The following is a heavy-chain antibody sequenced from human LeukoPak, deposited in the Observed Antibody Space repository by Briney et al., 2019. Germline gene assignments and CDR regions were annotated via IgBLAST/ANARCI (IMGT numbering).Heavy chain of an antibody. V-gene: IGHV4-59*01. CDR1: GGSISSYY. CDR3: ATQGGYSSSWYACHYGMDV. D-gene: IGHD6-13*01. J-gene: IGHJ6*02. Sequence: SETLSLTCTVSGGSISSYYWSWIQQPPGKGLEWIGYIYYSGSTNYNPSLKSRVTISVDTSKNQFSLKLSSVTAADTAVYYCATQGGYSSSWYACHYGMDVWGQGTTVTVSS. CDR2: IYYSGST.